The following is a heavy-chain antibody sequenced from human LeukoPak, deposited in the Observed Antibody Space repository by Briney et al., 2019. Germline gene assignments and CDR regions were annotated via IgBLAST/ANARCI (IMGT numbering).Heavy chain of an antibody. J-gene: IGHJ5*02. Sequence: PSETLSLTCSVSGGSIRSSTDYWAWIRQPPGKGLEWIGSIYYSGSPYYNPSLRSRVTISVDTSKNQFSLRLGSVTAADTAVYYCARVQSRLSWFDPWGQGTLVTVSS. CDR2: IYYSGSP. V-gene: IGHV4-39*07. CDR3: ARVQSRLSWFDP. CDR1: GGSIRSSTDY.